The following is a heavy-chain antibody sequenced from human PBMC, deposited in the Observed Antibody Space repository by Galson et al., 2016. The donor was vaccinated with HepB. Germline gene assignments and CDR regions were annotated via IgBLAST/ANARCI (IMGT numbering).Heavy chain of an antibody. CDR1: GYTFTSRG. V-gene: IGHV1-18*01. J-gene: IGHJ4*02. D-gene: IGHD2-15*01. Sequence: SVKVSCKASGYTFTSRGIRWVRQAPGQGLEWMGWISAYDGHTNYGQKLQDRLTMTTDTSTGTAYMELRSLRSDDTAVYYCARDQAPLPGDYWGQGTLVTVSS. CDR2: ISAYDGHT. CDR3: ARDQAPLPGDY.